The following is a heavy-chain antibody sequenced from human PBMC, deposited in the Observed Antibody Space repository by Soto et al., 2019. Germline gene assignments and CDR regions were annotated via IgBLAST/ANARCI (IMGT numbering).Heavy chain of an antibody. V-gene: IGHV1-69*12. CDR1: GGTFSSYA. CDR2: IIPIFGTA. J-gene: IGHJ6*02. D-gene: IGHD5-18*01. Sequence: QVQLVQSGAEVKKPGSSVKVSCKASGGTFSSYAISWVRQAPGQGLAWMGGIIPIFGTANYAQKFQGRVTITADESTSTAYMELSSRRAEDTAVYYCARRIQVWLRADYYDGMDVWGQGTTVTVSS. CDR3: ARRIQVWLRADYYDGMDV.